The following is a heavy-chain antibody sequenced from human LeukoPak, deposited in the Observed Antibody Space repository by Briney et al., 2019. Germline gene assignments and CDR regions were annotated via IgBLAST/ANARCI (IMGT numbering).Heavy chain of an antibody. V-gene: IGHV3-23*03. CDR1: GFTFSSYG. J-gene: IGHJ5*02. CDR2: MYAGGTT. CDR3: ARGSGSGWPLDR. Sequence: GGSLRLSCAASGFTFSSYGMHWVRQAPGKGLQWVAIMYAGGTTDYSESVRGRFHISRDTSNNTLSLQMNSLRAEDTAVYYCARGSGSGWPLDRWGQGTLVTVSS. D-gene: IGHD6-19*01.